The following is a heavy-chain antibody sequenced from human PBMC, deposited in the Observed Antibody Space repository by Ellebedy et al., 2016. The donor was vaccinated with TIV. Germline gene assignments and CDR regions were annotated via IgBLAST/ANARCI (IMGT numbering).Heavy chain of an antibody. CDR3: ARTGYGYHGMDV. CDR2: TDQGGNAK. V-gene: IGHV3-7*03. D-gene: IGHD5-12*01. Sequence: PGGSLRLSCAASGFIFSDCWMTWVRQAPGKGLEFVANTDQGGNAKHYVDSVKGRFTISRDNAKNSLFMQMNNLRAEDTAVYYCARTGYGYHGMDVWGQGTTVSVSS. J-gene: IGHJ6*02. CDR1: GFIFSDCW.